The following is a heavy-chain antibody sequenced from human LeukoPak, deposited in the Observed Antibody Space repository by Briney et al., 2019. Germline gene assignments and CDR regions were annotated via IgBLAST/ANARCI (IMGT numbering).Heavy chain of an antibody. D-gene: IGHD3-16*01. CDR2: MNPNSGVT. CDR3: ARLRITSRAFDI. V-gene: IGHV1-2*02. J-gene: IGHJ3*02. CDR1: GRTFTDYY. Sequence: GASVKVSCKASGRTFTDYYMHWVRQAPGQGLEWMGWMNPNSGVTKYVQKFQGRVTMTRDTSISTAYMELSRLTSDDTAVYYCARLRITSRAFDIWGQGTMVTVSS.